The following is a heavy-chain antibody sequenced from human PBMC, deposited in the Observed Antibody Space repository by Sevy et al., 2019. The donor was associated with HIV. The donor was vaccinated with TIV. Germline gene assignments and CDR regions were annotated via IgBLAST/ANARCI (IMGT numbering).Heavy chain of an antibody. CDR1: GFTFNTYD. D-gene: IGHD6-13*01. J-gene: IGHJ3*02. CDR2: IGTLADT. CDR3: ARACAAAGGKSGPIDAFDI. V-gene: IGHV3-13*01. Sequence: GESLKISCVASGFTFNTYDMHWVRQITGKGLEWVSGIGTLADTYYPDSVKGRFIISRDNAKNSLYLQMNSLRAGDTAMYYCARACAAAGGKSGPIDAFDIWGQGTLVTVSS.